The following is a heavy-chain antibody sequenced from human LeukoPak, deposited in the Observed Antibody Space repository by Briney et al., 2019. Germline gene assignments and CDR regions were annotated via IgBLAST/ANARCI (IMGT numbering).Heavy chain of an antibody. CDR2: ISYSGST. Sequence: SETLSLTCTVSGGSISSYYWSWIRQPPGKGLEWIGYISYSGSTNYNPSLKSRVTISVDTSKNQFSLKLSSVTAADTAVYYCARLAYCSSTSCYIGAFDIWGQWTMATVSS. CDR1: GGSISSYY. CDR3: ARLAYCSSTSCYIGAFDI. J-gene: IGHJ3*02. V-gene: IGHV4-59*01. D-gene: IGHD2-2*02.